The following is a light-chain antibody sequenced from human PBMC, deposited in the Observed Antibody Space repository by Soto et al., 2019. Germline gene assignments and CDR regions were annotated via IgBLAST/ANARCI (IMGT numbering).Light chain of an antibody. CDR2: EVF. CDR1: QSLRHIDGYTY. J-gene: IGKJ1*01. V-gene: IGKV2-30*02. CDR3: MQNLHRPST. Sequence: DVVVPQSPLYLTVTLGQSASISCRSSQSLRHIDGYTYLNWFHQRPGQSPRRLIYEVFNRDSGVPDRFSGSGAGTDFTLKISRVEAADVRVYYCMQNLHRPSTFGQGAKVEIK.